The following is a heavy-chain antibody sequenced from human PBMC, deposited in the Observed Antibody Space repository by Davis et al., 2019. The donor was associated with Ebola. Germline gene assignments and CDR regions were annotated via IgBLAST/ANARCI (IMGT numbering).Heavy chain of an antibody. V-gene: IGHV3-9*01. D-gene: IGHD1-14*01. Sequence: SLKISCAASGFSFSIYWMTWVRQAPGKGLEWVSGISWNSGSIGYADSVKGRFTISRDNAKNSLYLQMNSLRAEDTGIYYCGRVIFFPGIGMDIWGQGTTVTVSS. CDR1: GFSFSIYW. CDR3: GRVIFFPGIGMDI. J-gene: IGHJ6*02. CDR2: ISWNSGSI.